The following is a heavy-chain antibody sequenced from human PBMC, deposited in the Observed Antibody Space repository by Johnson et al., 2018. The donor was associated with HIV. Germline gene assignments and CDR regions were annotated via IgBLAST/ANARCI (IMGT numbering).Heavy chain of an antibody. J-gene: IGHJ3*02. Sequence: QVQLVESGGGVVQPGGSLRLSCAASGFTFSSYGMHWVRQAPGKGLEWVAFIRYDGSNKYYADSVKVRFTISRDNSKNTLYMQMNSLRAEDTAVYYCAKTIVVVTADAFDIWGQGTMVTVSS. CDR3: AKTIVVVTADAFDI. D-gene: IGHD2-21*02. V-gene: IGHV3-30*02. CDR2: IRYDGSNK. CDR1: GFTFSSYG.